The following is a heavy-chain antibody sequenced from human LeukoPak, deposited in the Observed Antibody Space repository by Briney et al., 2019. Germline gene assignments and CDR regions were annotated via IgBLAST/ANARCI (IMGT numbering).Heavy chain of an antibody. D-gene: IGHD3-22*01. CDR1: GFIFSSYG. V-gene: IGHV3-30*02. Sequence: PGGSLRLSCAASGFIFSSYGMHWVRQASGKGLEWVAFIRYDGSNKYYADSVKGRFTISRDNSENTVYLQMNSLRAEDTAVYYCARVWLSEDAFDIWGQGTMVTVSS. CDR2: IRYDGSNK. J-gene: IGHJ3*02. CDR3: ARVWLSEDAFDI.